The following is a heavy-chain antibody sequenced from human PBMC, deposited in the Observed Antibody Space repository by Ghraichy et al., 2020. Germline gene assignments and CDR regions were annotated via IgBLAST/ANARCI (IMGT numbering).Heavy chain of an antibody. CDR2: IRDSSNYI. J-gene: IGHJ5*02. V-gene: IGHV3-21*01. Sequence: GSLRLSCAASGFTFSSYNMNWVRQALGKGLGWVSSIRDSSNYIFYADSVKGRFTTSRDNDKNSLYLQMNSLRAEDTAVYYCARDLLKSWGPGTLVTVSS. CDR3: ARDLLKS. CDR1: GFTFSSYN.